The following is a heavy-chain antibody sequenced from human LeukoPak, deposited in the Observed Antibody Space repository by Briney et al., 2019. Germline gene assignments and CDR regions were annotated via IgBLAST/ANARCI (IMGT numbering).Heavy chain of an antibody. CDR3: AKDRVSMYYFDY. D-gene: IGHD3-10*02. J-gene: IGHJ4*02. CDR1: GFTFSSYG. V-gene: IGHV3-30*18. Sequence: PGRSLRLSCAASGFTFSSYGMHWVRQAPGKGLEWVAVISYDGSNKYYADSVKGRFTISRDNSKNTLYLQMNSLRAEDTAVYYCAKDRVSMYYFDYWGQGTLVTVSS. CDR2: ISYDGSNK.